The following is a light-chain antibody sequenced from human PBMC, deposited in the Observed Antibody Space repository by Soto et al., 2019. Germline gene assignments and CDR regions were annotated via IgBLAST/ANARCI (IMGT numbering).Light chain of an antibody. J-gene: IGKJ1*01. CDR1: QSVSSSN. V-gene: IGKV3-20*01. CDR2: AAS. Sequence: EIVLTQSPGTLSLSPGERATLSCRASQSVSSSNLAWYQQKPAQAPRLLIYAASRRAPGIPERFSGSGSGTDFTLTTSRLEPEDFAVYYCQQYLTSPKTFGQGTKVDIK. CDR3: QQYLTSPKT.